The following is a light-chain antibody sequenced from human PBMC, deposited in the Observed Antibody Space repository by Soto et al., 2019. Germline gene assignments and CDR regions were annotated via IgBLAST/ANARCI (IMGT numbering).Light chain of an antibody. J-gene: IGKJ5*01. CDR1: QDINIY. Sequence: DIQMTQSPSSLFASVGDRVTITCQATQDINIYLNWYQQKPGKAPNLLIYDASNLEIGVPSRFSGSGSGTHITFTISSRQTEDIGTHYCQQYDILPITFGRGTRLEIK. V-gene: IGKV1-33*01. CDR3: QQYDILPIT. CDR2: DAS.